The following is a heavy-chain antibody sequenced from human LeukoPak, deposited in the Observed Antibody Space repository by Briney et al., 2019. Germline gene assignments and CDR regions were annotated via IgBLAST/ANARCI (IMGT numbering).Heavy chain of an antibody. D-gene: IGHD4-17*01. J-gene: IGHJ6*02. CDR3: AREDPQTTVPEGLDV. CDR2: IYFSGAT. CDR1: GGSISRYY. V-gene: IGHV4-59*01. Sequence: SETLSLTCTVSGGSISRYYWSWIRQPPGKGLKWIVYIYFSGATNYNPSLKSRVTISVDTSKYQFSLKLSSVTAADTAVYYCAREDPQTTVPEGLDVWGQGTTVIVSS.